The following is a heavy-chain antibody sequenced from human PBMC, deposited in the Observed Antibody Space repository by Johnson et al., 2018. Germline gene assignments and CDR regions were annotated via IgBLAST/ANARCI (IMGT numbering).Heavy chain of an antibody. CDR1: GFTFSSYG. Sequence: QVQLVESGGGVVQPGRSLRLSCAASGFTFSSYGMHWVRQAPGKGLEWVAVIWYDGSNKYYADSVKGRFTISRDNAKNSLYLQMNRLRAEDTAVYFCARVRRPWELDAFDIWGQGTMVTVSS. D-gene: IGHD1-26*01. CDR3: ARVRRPWELDAFDI. J-gene: IGHJ3*02. CDR2: IWYDGSNK. V-gene: IGHV3-33*01.